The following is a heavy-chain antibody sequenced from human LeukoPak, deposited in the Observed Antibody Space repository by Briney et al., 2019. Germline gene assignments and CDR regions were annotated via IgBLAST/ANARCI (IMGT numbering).Heavy chain of an antibody. D-gene: IGHD5-18*01. CDR3: ARDVDAVMVDFDY. J-gene: IGHJ4*02. CDR2: INPNSGGT. Sequence: ASVKVSCKASGYTFTTCGISWVRQAPGQGLEWMGWINPNSGGTNYAQKFQGRVTMTRDTSISTAYMELSRLRSDDTAVYYCARDVDAVMVDFDYWGQGTLDTVSS. V-gene: IGHV1-2*02. CDR1: GYTFTTCG.